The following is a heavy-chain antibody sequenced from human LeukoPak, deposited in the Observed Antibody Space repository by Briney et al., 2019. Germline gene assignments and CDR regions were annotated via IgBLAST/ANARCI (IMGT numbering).Heavy chain of an antibody. Sequence: ASVNVSCKASGYTFINYGISWVRQAPGQGLEWMGWVSTEKGNTNYEQNFQGRVTMTTDTSTSTAYMELRSLTSDDTAVYYCVRDRDWNLDYWGQGTLVTVSS. V-gene: IGHV1-18*01. CDR3: VRDRDWNLDY. J-gene: IGHJ4*02. CDR2: VSTEKGNT. D-gene: IGHD1-1*01. CDR1: GYTFINYG.